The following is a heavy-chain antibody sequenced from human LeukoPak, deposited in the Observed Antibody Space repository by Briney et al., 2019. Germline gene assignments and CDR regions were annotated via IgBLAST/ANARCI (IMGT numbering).Heavy chain of an antibody. CDR3: ARTRGYVQLGGLDI. D-gene: IGHD5-12*01. V-gene: IGHV1-2*04. J-gene: IGHJ3*02. CDR1: GYTFTGYY. CDR2: INPNSGGT. Sequence: GASVKVSCKASGYTFTGYYIHWARQAPGQGLEWMGWINPNSGGTNYPQKFQDWVTMTRDTSISTAYMELRRLKSEDTAVYYCARTRGYVQLGGLDIWGQGTLVTISS.